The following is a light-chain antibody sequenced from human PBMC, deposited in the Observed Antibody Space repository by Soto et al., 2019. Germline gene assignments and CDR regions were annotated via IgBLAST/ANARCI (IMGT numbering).Light chain of an antibody. CDR2: EVS. J-gene: IGLJ3*02. CDR1: SSDVGGYNY. CDR3: SSYTSSSTRV. V-gene: IGLV2-14*01. Sequence: QSARTQPASVSGSPGQSITISCTGTSSDVGGYNYVSWYQQHPGKAPKLMIYEVSNRPSGVSNRFPGSKSGNTASLTISGLQAEDEADYYCSSYTSSSTRVFGGGTKLTVL.